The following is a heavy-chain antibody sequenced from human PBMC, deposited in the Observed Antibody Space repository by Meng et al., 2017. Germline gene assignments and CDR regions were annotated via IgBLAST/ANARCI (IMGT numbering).Heavy chain of an antibody. J-gene: IGHJ6*01. CDR2: INHSGST. D-gene: IGHD3-10*01. V-gene: IGHV4-34*01. Sequence: GSLRLSCAVYGGSFSGYYWSWIRQPPGKGLEWIGEINHSGSTNYNPSLKSRVTISVDTSKNQFSLKLSSVTAADTAVYYCARGHGSGSYYYYYYGMDVWGQGNTV. CDR1: GGSFSGYY. CDR3: ARGHGSGSYYYYYYGMDV.